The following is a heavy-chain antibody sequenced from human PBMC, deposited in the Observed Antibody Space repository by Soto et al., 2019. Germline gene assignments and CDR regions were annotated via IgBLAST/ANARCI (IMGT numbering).Heavy chain of an antibody. Sequence: ASVKVSCKASGYTFTSYYMHWVRQAPGQGLEWIGIINPSGGSTSYAQKFQGRVTMTRDTSTSTVYMELSSLRSEDTAVYYCAREGPSDAFDIWGQGTMVTVSS. J-gene: IGHJ3*02. CDR3: AREGPSDAFDI. CDR1: GYTFTSYY. CDR2: INPSGGST. V-gene: IGHV1-46*01.